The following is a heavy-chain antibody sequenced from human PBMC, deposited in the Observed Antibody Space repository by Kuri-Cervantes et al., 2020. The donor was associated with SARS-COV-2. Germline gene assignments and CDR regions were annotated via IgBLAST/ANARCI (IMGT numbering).Heavy chain of an antibody. D-gene: IGHD3-22*01. J-gene: IGHJ3*02. CDR3: TRSRSWRITMIVVASDAFDI. CDR2: IRHDGSNK. CDR1: GFTFTNYG. V-gene: IGHV3-30*02. Sequence: GGSLRLSCAASGFTFTNYGLHWVRQAPGQGLEWVAFIRHDGSNKYYADSVKGRFTISRDSSKNTLYLQMNSLRAEDTAVYYCTRSRSWRITMIVVASDAFDIWGQGTMVTVSS.